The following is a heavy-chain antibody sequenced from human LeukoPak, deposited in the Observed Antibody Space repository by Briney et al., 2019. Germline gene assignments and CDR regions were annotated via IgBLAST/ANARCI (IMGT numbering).Heavy chain of an antibody. CDR2: IYYSGST. V-gene: IGHV4-59*01. CDR3: ARDVAGKRDY. J-gene: IGHJ4*02. D-gene: IGHD2-21*01. Sequence: SETLSLTXTVSGGSISSYYWSWIRQPPGKGLEWIGYIYYSGSTNYNPSLKSRVTISVDTSKNQFSLKLSSVTAADTAVYYCARDVAGKRDYWGQGTLVTVSS. CDR1: GGSISSYY.